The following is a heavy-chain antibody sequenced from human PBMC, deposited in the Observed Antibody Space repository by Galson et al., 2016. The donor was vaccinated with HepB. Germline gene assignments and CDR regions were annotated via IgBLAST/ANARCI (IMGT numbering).Heavy chain of an antibody. Sequence: SLRLSCAASGFTFSSYGMHWVRQAPGKGLEWVAVLSYDGRQKKYGDSVKRRFTISRDNSKNTLYLQMDSLRPEDTAVYYCAKGVKAAAGTLDAYWGQGIVVTVSS. CDR3: AKGVKAAAGTLDAY. CDR2: LSYDGRQK. V-gene: IGHV3-30*18. CDR1: GFTFSSYG. D-gene: IGHD6-13*01. J-gene: IGHJ4*02.